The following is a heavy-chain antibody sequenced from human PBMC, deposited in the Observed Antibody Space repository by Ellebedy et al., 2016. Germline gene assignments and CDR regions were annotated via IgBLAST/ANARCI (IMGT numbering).Heavy chain of an antibody. J-gene: IGHJ4*02. CDR1: GFTFSSYA. CDR3: AKGRYYYGSGSYYFDY. D-gene: IGHD3-10*01. V-gene: IGHV3-23*01. Sequence: GESLKISXAASGFTFSSYAMSWVRQAPGKGLEWVSAISGSGGSTYYADSVKGRFTISRDNSKNTLYLQMNSLRAEDTAVYYCAKGRYYYGSGSYYFDYWGQGTLVTVSS. CDR2: ISGSGGST.